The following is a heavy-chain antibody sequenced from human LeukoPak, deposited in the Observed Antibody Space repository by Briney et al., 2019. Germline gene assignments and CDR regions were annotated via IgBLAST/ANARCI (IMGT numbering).Heavy chain of an antibody. J-gene: IGHJ6*03. V-gene: IGHV4-34*01. CDR2: INHSGST. CDR1: GGSFSGYY. Sequence: SETLSLTCAVYGGSFSGYYWSWIRQPPGKGLEWIGEINHSGSTNYNPSLKGRVTISVDTSKNQFSLKLSSVTAADTAVYYCARGHGIVVVPAAHDYYHYYMDVWGKGTTVTVSS. CDR3: ARGHGIVVVPAAHDYYHYYMDV. D-gene: IGHD2-2*01.